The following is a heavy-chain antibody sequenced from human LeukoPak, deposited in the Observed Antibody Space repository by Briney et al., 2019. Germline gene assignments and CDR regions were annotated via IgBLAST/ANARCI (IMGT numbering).Heavy chain of an antibody. J-gene: IGHJ4*02. Sequence: GGSLRLSCAASGFTFSSYSMNWVRQAPGKGLEWVASISEDGSREWYVDSVKGRFTVSRDNAKNALYLQVNSLRVDDTAVYYCTRDYSNARDYWGQGTLVTVSS. CDR2: ISEDGSRE. CDR1: GFTFSSYS. CDR3: TRDYSNARDY. V-gene: IGHV3-7*01. D-gene: IGHD2-21*01.